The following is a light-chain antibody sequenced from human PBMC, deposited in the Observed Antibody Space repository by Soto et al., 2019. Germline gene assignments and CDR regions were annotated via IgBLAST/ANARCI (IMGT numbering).Light chain of an antibody. V-gene: IGKV1-12*01. J-gene: IGKJ4*01. CDR2: AAS. CDR3: KQSRSFPLT. CDR1: QDLDRW. Sequence: DIQMTQYPSSLSASVGDRVTITCRASQDLDRWLAWYQQNPGEAPKVLIFAASSLQSGLPSRFSGGGSGTDFSLTISSLQPEDFATYYCKQSRSFPLTFGGGTKVDIK.